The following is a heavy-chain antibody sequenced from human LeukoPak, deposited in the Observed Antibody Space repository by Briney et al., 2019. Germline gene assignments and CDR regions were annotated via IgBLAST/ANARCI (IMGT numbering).Heavy chain of an antibody. CDR2: IGAYNGKT. D-gene: IGHD1-26*01. CDR1: VYTFTPYG. CDR3: ARAFLKNWEPARVFS. J-gene: IGHJ4*02. V-gene: IGHV1-18*04. Sequence: GARGTVSSTPSVYTFTPYGINWVRPAPGPRVEGVGWIGAYNGKTNSAPNPHARVNMTTDTSTSTAYMQLRSLIIDDTAVYYCARAFLKNWEPARVFSWGQGTLVTVTS.